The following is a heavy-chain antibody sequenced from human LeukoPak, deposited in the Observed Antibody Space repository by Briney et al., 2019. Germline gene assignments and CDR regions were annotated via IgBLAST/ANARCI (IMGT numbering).Heavy chain of an antibody. CDR3: ARHRTEYSSGWYPYY. J-gene: IGHJ4*02. V-gene: IGHV5-51*01. Sequence: GESLKISCKGSGYSFTSYWIGWVRQMPGKGLEWMGIIYPGDSDTRYSPSFQGQVTISADKSISTAYLQWSSLKASDTAMYYCARHRTEYSSGWYPYYWGQGTLGTVSS. CDR2: IYPGDSDT. D-gene: IGHD6-19*01. CDR1: GYSFTSYW.